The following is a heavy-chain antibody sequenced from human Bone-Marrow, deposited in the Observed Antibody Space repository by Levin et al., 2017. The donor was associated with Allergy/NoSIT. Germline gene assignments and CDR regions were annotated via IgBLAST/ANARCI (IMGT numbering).Heavy chain of an antibody. D-gene: IGHD3-10*01. CDR3: ARSRYFPMVQGVSKYHLFDY. Sequence: ASVKVSCKASGYTFTGYYMHWVRQAPGQGLEWMGRINPNSGGTNYAQKFQGRVTMTRDTSISTAYMELSRLRSDDTAVYYCARSRYFPMVQGVSKYHLFDYWGQGTLVTVSS. J-gene: IGHJ4*02. CDR2: INPNSGGT. V-gene: IGHV1-2*06. CDR1: GYTFTGYY.